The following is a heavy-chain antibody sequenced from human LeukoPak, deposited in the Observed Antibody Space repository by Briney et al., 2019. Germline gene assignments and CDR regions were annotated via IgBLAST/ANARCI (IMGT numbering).Heavy chain of an antibody. D-gene: IGHD3-10*01. CDR1: GGSISSYY. CDR2: IHYSWST. Sequence: SETLSLTCTVSGGSISSYYWSWIRQPPGKGLELIWYIHYSWSTNYNPSLKRRVTISVDTSKNQFSLKLSSVTAADTAVYYCARVEEGYGSGRRENYYYYYMDVWGKGSTVTISS. J-gene: IGHJ6*03. V-gene: IGHV4-59*01. CDR3: ARVEEGYGSGRRENYYYYYMDV.